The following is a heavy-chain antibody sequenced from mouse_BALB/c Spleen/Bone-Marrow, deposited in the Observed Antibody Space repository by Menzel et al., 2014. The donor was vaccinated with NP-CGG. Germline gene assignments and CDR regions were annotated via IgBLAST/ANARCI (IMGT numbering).Heavy chain of an antibody. J-gene: IGHJ3*01. V-gene: IGHV14-3*02. Sequence: VQLQRSGAELVKPGASVKLSCTASGFNIKDTYMHWVKQRPEQGLEWIGRIDPANGNTKYDPKFQGKATITADTSSNTAYLQLSSLTSEDTAVYYCARNGNYGAWFAHWGQGTLVTVSA. CDR3: ARNGNYGAWFAH. D-gene: IGHD2-1*01. CDR2: IDPANGNT. CDR1: GFNIKDTY.